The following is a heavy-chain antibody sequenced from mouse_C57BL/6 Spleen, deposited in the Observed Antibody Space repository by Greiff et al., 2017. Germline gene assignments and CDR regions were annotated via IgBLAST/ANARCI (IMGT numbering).Heavy chain of an antibody. CDR2: IDPNSGGT. Sequence: QVQLQQPGAELVKPGASVKLSCKASGYTFTSYWMHWVKQRPGRGLEWIGRIDPNSGGTKYTEKFKSKATLTVDKPSSTAYMQLSSLTSEDSAVYYCARNPRYDYDEAWFAYWGQGTLVTVSA. D-gene: IGHD2-4*01. CDR1: GYTFTSYW. J-gene: IGHJ3*01. V-gene: IGHV1-72*01. CDR3: ARNPRYDYDEAWFAY.